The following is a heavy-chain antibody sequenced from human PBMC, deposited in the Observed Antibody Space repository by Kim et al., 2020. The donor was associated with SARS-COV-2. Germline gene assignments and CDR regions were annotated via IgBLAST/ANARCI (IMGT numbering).Heavy chain of an antibody. Sequence: SVKVSCKASGFTFTSSAMQWVRQARGQRLEWIGWIVVGSGNTNYAQKFQERVTITRDMSTSTAYMELSSLRSEDTAVYYCAALVVVTANPAFDIWGQGTMVTVSS. CDR3: AALVVVTANPAFDI. CDR1: GFTFTSSA. J-gene: IGHJ3*02. D-gene: IGHD2-21*02. V-gene: IGHV1-58*02. CDR2: IVVGSGNT.